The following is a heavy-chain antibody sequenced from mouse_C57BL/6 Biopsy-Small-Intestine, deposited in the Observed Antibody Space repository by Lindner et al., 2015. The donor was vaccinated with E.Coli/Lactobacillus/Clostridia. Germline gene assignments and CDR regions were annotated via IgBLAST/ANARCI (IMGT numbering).Heavy chain of an antibody. CDR3: ARDGDGFYYFDY. Sequence: VQLQESGAEVVKPGASVKISCKASGYEFSDYWMNWVKQRPGKGLEWIGQIYPGDGDTNYNGRFKGKATLTADKSSSTAYMQLSSLTSEDSAVYFCARDGDGFYYFDYWGQGTTLTVSS. D-gene: IGHD2-3*01. CDR1: GYEFSDYW. J-gene: IGHJ2*01. CDR2: IYPGDGDT. V-gene: IGHV1-80*01.